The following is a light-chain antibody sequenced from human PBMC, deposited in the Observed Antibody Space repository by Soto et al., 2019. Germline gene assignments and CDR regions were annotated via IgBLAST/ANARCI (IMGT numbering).Light chain of an antibody. CDR1: QSIRVW. CDR2: KAS. Sequence: DIQMTQSPSTLSASVGDRVTITCRASQSIRVWLAWYQQKPGKAPNLLIYKASNLESGVPSRFSGSGSGTEFTLTISSLQPDDFATYYCQHYNTYPITFGQGTRLEIK. CDR3: QHYNTYPIT. V-gene: IGKV1-5*03. J-gene: IGKJ5*01.